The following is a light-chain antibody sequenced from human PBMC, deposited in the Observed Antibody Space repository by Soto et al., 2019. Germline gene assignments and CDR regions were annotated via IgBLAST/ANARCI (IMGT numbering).Light chain of an antibody. J-gene: IGKJ4*01. Sequence: EIVLTQSPGTLSLSPGKRATISCRASQCVISSYLAWYQQKPVQAPRLLIYGASSRATGIPDRFSGSGSGTDFTLTISRLEPEDFAVYYCQQYGSSLELTFGGGTKVDIK. CDR3: QQYGSSLELT. CDR2: GAS. CDR1: QCVISSY. V-gene: IGKV3-20*01.